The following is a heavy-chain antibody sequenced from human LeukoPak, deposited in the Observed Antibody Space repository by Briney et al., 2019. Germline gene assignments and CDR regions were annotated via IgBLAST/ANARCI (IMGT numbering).Heavy chain of an antibody. D-gene: IGHD3-3*01. V-gene: IGHV3-23*01. Sequence: GGSLRLSCAASGFTFSSYAMSWVRQAPGKGLEWVSAISGSGGSTYYADPVKGRFTISRDNSKNTLYLQMNSLRAEDTAVYYCAKWRGLYDFWSGYLDYWGQGTLVTVSS. CDR1: GFTFSSYA. CDR3: AKWRGLYDFWSGYLDY. J-gene: IGHJ4*02. CDR2: ISGSGGST.